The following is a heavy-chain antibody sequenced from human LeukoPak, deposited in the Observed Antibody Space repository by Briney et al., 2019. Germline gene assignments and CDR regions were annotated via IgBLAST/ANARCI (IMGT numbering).Heavy chain of an antibody. V-gene: IGHV1-46*01. CDR1: GGTFSNYA. J-gene: IGHJ6*03. CDR2: INPSGGST. CDR3: ARAPPNYYGSGRPYYYYYYYMDV. Sequence: ASVKVSCKASGGTFSNYAISWVRQAPGQGLEWMGIINPSGGSTSYAQKFQGRVTMTRDMSTSTVYMELSSLRSEDTAVYYCARAPPNYYGSGRPYYYYYYYMDVWGKGTTVTVSS. D-gene: IGHD3-10*01.